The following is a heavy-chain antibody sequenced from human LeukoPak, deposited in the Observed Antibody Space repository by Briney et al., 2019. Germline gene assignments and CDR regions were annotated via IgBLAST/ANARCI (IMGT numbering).Heavy chain of an antibody. J-gene: IGHJ6*03. Sequence: QTGGSLRLSCAASGFTFSSYWMSWVRQAPGKGLEWVANIKQDGSEKYYVDSVKGRFTISRDNAKNSLYLQMNSLRAEDTAVYYCARGPYGYCSGGSCYSAYYYYYMDVWGKGTTVTVSS. D-gene: IGHD2-15*01. CDR2: IKQDGSEK. CDR3: ARGPYGYCSGGSCYSAYYYYYMDV. V-gene: IGHV3-7*01. CDR1: GFTFSSYW.